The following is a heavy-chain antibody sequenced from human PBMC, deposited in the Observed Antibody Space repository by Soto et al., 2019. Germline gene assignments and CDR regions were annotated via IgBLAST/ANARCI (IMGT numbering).Heavy chain of an antibody. CDR1: GYTFTGYC. V-gene: IGHV1-2*04. CDR2: INPNSGGT. Sequence: ASVKVSCKASGYTFTGYCMHWVRQAPGQGLEWMGWINPNSGGTNYAQKSQGWVTMTRDTSISTAYMELSRLRSDDTAVYYCARVDWYDAFDIWGQGTMVTVSS. J-gene: IGHJ3*02. CDR3: ARVDWYDAFDI. D-gene: IGHD3-9*01.